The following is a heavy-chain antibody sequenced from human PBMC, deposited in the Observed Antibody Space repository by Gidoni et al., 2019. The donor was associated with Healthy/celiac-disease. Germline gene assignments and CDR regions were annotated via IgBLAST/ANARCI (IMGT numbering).Heavy chain of an antibody. CDR2: IYSSGST. V-gene: IGHV4-39*01. D-gene: IGHD3-10*01. CDR3: ARHGLLLFGELKWFDP. Sequence: QRQLQESGPGLVKHSETLSVTCTVYGGSISRSSYYWGWIRQPPGKGLELIGSIYSSGSTYHTPSLKSRVTLSVDTSTNQFSLKLSSVTAADTAVYYCARHGLLLFGELKWFDPWGQGTLVTVSS. J-gene: IGHJ5*02. CDR1: GGSISRSSYY.